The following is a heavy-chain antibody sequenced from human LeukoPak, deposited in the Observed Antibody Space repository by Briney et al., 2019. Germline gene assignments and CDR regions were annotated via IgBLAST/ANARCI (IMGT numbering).Heavy chain of an antibody. CDR1: GFTFSSYA. CDR3: VKDHCSGGSCYLFDY. Sequence: PGGSLRLSCAASGFTFSSYAMGWVRQAPGKGLEWVSAISGSGGSTYYADSVKGRFTISRDNSKNTLYLQMNSLRAEDTAVYYCVKDHCSGGSCYLFDYWGQGTLVTVSS. J-gene: IGHJ4*02. CDR2: ISGSGGST. V-gene: IGHV3-23*01. D-gene: IGHD2-15*01.